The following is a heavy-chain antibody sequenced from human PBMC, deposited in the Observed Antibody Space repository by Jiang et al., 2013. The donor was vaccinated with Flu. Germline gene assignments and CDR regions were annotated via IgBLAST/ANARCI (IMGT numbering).Heavy chain of an antibody. CDR1: GGSVITSSSS. D-gene: IGHD1-20*01. Sequence: EYGSGLVKPSQTLPLTCTVSGGSVITSSSSWMWVRQSAGKGLEWIGRLRSSGDTSYNPSFEPRVSLSLDMSKNQLSLRLTSVTASDTAVYFCARGPSNWNDWYFDIWGRGTPVTV. J-gene: IGHJ2*01. CDR3: ARGPSNWNDWYFDI. V-gene: IGHV4-61*02. CDR2: LRSSGDT.